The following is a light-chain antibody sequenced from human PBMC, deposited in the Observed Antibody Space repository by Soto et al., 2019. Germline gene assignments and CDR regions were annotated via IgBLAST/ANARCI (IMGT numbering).Light chain of an antibody. Sequence: DIQMTQSPSSLSASVGDRVTITCRASQSISSYLNWYQQKPGKAPKLLIYAASSLQGGVPSRFSGSGSGTDFTLTISSLQPEDFATYYCQQSYSTPLFGGGTKVDIK. J-gene: IGKJ4*01. V-gene: IGKV1-39*01. CDR3: QQSYSTPL. CDR2: AAS. CDR1: QSISSY.